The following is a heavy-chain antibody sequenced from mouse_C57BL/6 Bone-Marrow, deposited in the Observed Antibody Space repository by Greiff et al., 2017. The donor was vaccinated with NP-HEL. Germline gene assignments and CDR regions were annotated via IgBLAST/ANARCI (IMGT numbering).Heavy chain of an antibody. Sequence: QVQLQQSGAELVKPGASVKLSCKASGYTFTSYWMHWVKQRPGRGLEWIGRIDPNRGGTKYNEKFKSKATLTVDKPSSPAYMQLSSLTSYDSAVYYCARGGYIAYWGQGTLVTVSA. V-gene: IGHV1-72*01. D-gene: IGHD1-1*02. CDR2: IDPNRGGT. J-gene: IGHJ3*01. CDR3: ARGGYIAY. CDR1: GYTFTSYW.